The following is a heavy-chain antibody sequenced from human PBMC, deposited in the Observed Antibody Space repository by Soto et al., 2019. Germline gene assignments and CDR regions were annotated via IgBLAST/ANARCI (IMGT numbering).Heavy chain of an antibody. Sequence: QLQLQESGPGLLKPSETLSLTCAVSRDSISSSAYYWGWIRQPPGKGLEWIGSIYYTGSTYYNPSLKSRVTISADTSKNQFSLKLNSVTAADTAVYYCARRSGLNSSPNYFDYWGQGTQVTVSS. CDR3: ARRSGLNSSPNYFDY. CDR1: RDSISSSAYY. CDR2: IYYTGST. D-gene: IGHD6-6*01. V-gene: IGHV4-39*01. J-gene: IGHJ4*02.